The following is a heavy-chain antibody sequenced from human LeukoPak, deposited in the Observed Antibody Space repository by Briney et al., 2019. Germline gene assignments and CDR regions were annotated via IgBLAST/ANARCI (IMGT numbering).Heavy chain of an antibody. Sequence: GGSLRLSCAASGFTFSSYAMNWVRQAPGKGLEWLSCISSGSSTIYYADSVKGRFTISRDNAKNSLYLQMNSLRAEDTAVYYCASGSYGQFDYWGQGTLVTVSS. J-gene: IGHJ4*02. CDR2: ISSGSSTI. CDR1: GFTFSSYA. CDR3: ASGSYGQFDY. V-gene: IGHV3-48*01. D-gene: IGHD5-18*01.